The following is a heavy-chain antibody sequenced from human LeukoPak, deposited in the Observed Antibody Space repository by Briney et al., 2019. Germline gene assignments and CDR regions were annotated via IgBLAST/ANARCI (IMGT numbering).Heavy chain of an antibody. CDR1: GFTFSSYA. V-gene: IGHV3-64*01. CDR3: ARRPDSGSYYVDF. J-gene: IGHJ4*02. D-gene: IGHD1-26*01. CDR2: ISSNGVST. Sequence: PGGSLGLSCAASGFTFSSYAMHWVRQVPGKGLEYVSAISSNGVSTDYANSVKGRFTVSRDNSKNTLYLQMGSLRAEDMAVYYCARRPDSGSYYVDFWGQGTLVTVSS.